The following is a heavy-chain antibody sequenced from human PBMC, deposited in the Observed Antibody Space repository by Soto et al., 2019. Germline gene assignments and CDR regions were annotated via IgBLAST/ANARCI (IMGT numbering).Heavy chain of an antibody. Sequence: QVQLQESGPRLVKPSETLSLTCTVSTGSIDNYYWTWIRQPPGKGLEWMGHIYNSGSTNYSPSRKSRDTISLDTIKNQFSLNLITVTAADTALYYGARQTRPDDNSRGPTNWFDTWGHGIQITVAS. CDR3: ARQTRPDDNSRGPTNWFDT. J-gene: IGHJ5*01. V-gene: IGHV4-59*08. D-gene: IGHD3-22*01. CDR1: TGSIDNYY. CDR2: IYNSGST.